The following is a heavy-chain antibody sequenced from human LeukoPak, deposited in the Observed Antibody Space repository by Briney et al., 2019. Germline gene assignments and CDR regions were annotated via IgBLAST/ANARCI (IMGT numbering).Heavy chain of an antibody. V-gene: IGHV4-39*01. D-gene: IGHD3-3*01. J-gene: IGHJ5*02. CDR2: IYSSGNT. CDR3: ARHSGLRSPFDP. CDR1: GGSISSGDYY. Sequence: SETLSLTCTVSGGSISSGDYYWSWIRQPPGRDLEWIGSIYSSGNTYYNPSLESRVTISVDTSKNQLSLKLTSATAADTSVYYCARHSGLRSPFDPWGQGTLVTASS.